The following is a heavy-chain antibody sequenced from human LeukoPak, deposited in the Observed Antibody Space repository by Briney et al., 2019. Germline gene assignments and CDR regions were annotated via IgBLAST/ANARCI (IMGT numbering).Heavy chain of an antibody. CDR2: ISYDGSNK. Sequence: PGGSLRLSCAASGFTFSSYSMNWVRQAPGKGLEWVAVISYDGSNKYYADSVKGRFTISRDNSKNTLYLQMNSLRAEDTAVYYCARSGDTYDILTGYYNYWGQGTLVTVSS. CDR1: GFTFSSYS. V-gene: IGHV3-30*03. J-gene: IGHJ4*02. D-gene: IGHD3-9*01. CDR3: ARSGDTYDILTGYYNY.